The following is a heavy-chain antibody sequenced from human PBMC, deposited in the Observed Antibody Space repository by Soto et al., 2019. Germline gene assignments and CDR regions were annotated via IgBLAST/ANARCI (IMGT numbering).Heavy chain of an antibody. V-gene: IGHV1-3*01. CDR2: INAGNGNI. CDR1: GYTFTSFS. Sequence: VASVKVSCKASGYTFTSFSIHWVRQAPGQGLEWMGWINAGNGNIKHSQKFQHRVTITRDTSAGTAYMELSSLRFEDTAVYYCARDGAVAGDSNFDYWGQGTLVTVSS. D-gene: IGHD6-19*01. J-gene: IGHJ4*02. CDR3: ARDGAVAGDSNFDY.